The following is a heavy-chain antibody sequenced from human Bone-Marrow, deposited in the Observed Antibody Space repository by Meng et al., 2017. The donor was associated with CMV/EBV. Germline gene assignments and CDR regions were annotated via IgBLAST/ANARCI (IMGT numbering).Heavy chain of an antibody. CDR3: ATEKGGPGSSSSYYYYGMDV. CDR2: FDPEDGET. J-gene: IGHJ6*02. CDR1: GYTLTELS. V-gene: IGHV1-24*01. Sequence: ASVKVSCKVSGYTLTELSMHWVRQAPGKGLEWMGGFDPEDGETIYAQKFQGRVTMTEDTSTDTAYMELSSLRSEDTAVYYCATEKGGPGSSSSYYYYGMDVWAQGTTVTVSS. D-gene: IGHD6-6*01.